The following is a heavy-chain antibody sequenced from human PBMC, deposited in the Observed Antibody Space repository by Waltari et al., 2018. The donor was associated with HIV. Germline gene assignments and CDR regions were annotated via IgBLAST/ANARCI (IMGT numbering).Heavy chain of an antibody. CDR2: IKRDGSAQ. CDR1: GCTLSNAG. J-gene: IGHJ6*02. Sequence: EVQLVESGGGLVEPGGSLRLSGAGCGCTLSNAGINWVRQAPGKGLEWVANIKRDGSAQYYVDSVRGRFTISRDNVENSVYLEMNGLRAEDTAVFYCGRARDSYGNYGVDVWGQGTTVIVSS. V-gene: IGHV3-7*01. D-gene: IGHD5-18*01. CDR3: GRARDSYGNYGVDV.